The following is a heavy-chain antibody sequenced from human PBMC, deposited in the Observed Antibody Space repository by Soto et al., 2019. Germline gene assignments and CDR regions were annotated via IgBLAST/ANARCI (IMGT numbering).Heavy chain of an antibody. V-gene: IGHV3-48*02. CDR3: ARRPGHTGDHFDY. CDR2: ISSTSSTI. Sequence: EVQLVESGGGSVQPGVSLRLSCAASRFTFSSYSMNWVRQAPGKGLEWIGYISSTSSTIYYADSVKGRFTISRDSAKNSMYVQMNSLRDEDTAVYYCARRPGHTGDHFDYWGQGALVTVSS. J-gene: IGHJ4*02. CDR1: RFTFSSYS. D-gene: IGHD3-16*01.